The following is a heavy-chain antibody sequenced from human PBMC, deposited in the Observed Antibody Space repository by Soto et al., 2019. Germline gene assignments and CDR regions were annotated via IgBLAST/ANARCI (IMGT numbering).Heavy chain of an antibody. Sequence: QVQLQESGPGLVKPSETLSLTCTVSGGSVSSGSYYWSWIRQPPGKGLEWIGYIYYSGSTNYNPSLKSRVTLSVDTSKNQFSLKLSSVTAADTAVYYCARVAVIWDYDYGMDVWGQGNTVNVSS. CDR1: GGSVSSGSYY. J-gene: IGHJ6*02. CDR2: IYYSGST. V-gene: IGHV4-61*01. CDR3: ARVAVIWDYDYGMDV. D-gene: IGHD2-21*01.